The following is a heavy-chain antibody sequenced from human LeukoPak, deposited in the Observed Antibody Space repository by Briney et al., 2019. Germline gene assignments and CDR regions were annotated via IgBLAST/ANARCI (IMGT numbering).Heavy chain of an antibody. Sequence: ASVKVSCKASGYTFTGYYMHWVRQAPGQGPEWMGWINPNSGGTNYAQKFQGRVTMTRDTSISTAYMELSRLRSDDTAVYYCARPLYSSSWSNDYWGQGTLVTVSS. D-gene: IGHD6-13*01. CDR3: ARPLYSSSWSNDY. CDR1: GYTFTGYY. V-gene: IGHV1-2*02. CDR2: INPNSGGT. J-gene: IGHJ4*02.